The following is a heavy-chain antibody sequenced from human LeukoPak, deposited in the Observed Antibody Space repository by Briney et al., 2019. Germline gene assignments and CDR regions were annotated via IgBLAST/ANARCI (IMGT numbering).Heavy chain of an antibody. J-gene: IGHJ3*02. D-gene: IGHD2-2*01. CDR3: ARDCSSTSCFNAFDI. Sequence: HSGGSLRLSCAASGFTVSSNYMSWVRQAPGKGLEWVSVIYSGGSTYYADSVKGRFTISRDNSKNTLYLQMNSLRAEDTAVYYCARDCSSTSCFNAFDIWGQGTMVTVSS. CDR2: IYSGGST. V-gene: IGHV3-53*01. CDR1: GFTVSSNY.